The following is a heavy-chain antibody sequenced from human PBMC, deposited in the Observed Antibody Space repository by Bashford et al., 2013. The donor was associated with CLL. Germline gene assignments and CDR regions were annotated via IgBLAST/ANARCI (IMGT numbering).Heavy chain of an antibody. CDR3: AREKSVETRYFDL. CDR2: LRSKAEGGTR. Sequence: SGGSLRLSCTASGFTFGDYGISWFRQAPGKGLEWVSFLRSKAEGGTREYAASVKGRFTISRDDSKSVVYLQVNSLKTEDTAVYYCAREKSVETRYFDLWGRGTLVTVSS. J-gene: IGHJ2*01. V-gene: IGHV3-49*03. CDR1: GFTFGDYG.